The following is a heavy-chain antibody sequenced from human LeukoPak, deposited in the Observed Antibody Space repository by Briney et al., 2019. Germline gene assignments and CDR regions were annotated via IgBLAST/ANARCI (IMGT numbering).Heavy chain of an antibody. Sequence: GGSLRLSCAASGFTFDDYAMHWVRQAPGEGLEWVSGISWNNGSIGYADSVKGRFTISRDNAKNPLYLQMNSLRAEDTALYYCAKDIYGDYYYGMDVWGQGTTVTVSS. CDR3: AKDIYGDYYYGMDV. J-gene: IGHJ6*02. D-gene: IGHD4-17*01. V-gene: IGHV3-9*01. CDR1: GFTFDDYA. CDR2: ISWNNGSI.